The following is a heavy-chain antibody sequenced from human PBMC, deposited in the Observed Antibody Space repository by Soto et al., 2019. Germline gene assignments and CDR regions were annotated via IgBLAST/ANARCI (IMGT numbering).Heavy chain of an antibody. Sequence: ASVKVSCKASGYTFTSYAMHWVRQAPGQRLEWMGWINAGNGNTKYSQKFQGRVTITRDTSASTAYMELSSLRSEDTAVYYCARNSPGTWWFDPWGQGTLVTVSS. V-gene: IGHV1-3*01. CDR1: GYTFTSYA. J-gene: IGHJ5*02. CDR2: INAGNGNT. D-gene: IGHD6-13*01. CDR3: ARNSPGTWWFDP.